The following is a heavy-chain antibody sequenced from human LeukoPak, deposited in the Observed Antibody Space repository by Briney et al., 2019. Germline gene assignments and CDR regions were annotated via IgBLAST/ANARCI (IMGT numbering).Heavy chain of an antibody. Sequence: SETLSLTCTVSGDSINSYYWSWIRQPPGKGLEWIGYIYFSGNTKYNPSLKNRVTISADRSKSQFYLTLRSVTAADTAVYYCARDLNHGFNYYYYGLEVWGQGTTVTVSS. CDR3: ARDLNHGFNYYYYGLEV. CDR2: IYFSGNT. D-gene: IGHD3-9*01. J-gene: IGHJ6*02. V-gene: IGHV4-59*01. CDR1: GDSINSYY.